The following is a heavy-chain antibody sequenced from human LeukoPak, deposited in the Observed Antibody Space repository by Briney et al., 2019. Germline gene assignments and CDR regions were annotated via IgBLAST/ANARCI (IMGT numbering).Heavy chain of an antibody. CDR2: VDPNSGGT. D-gene: IGHD2-8*02. V-gene: IGHV1-2*02. Sequence: ASVKVSCKASGYTFTGSIMHWLRQAPGQGLEWMGWVDPNSGGTNYAQKFQGRVTMTRDTSITTAYMELRRLRSDDTAVYYCARTGGHDYWGQGTLVTVSS. J-gene: IGHJ4*02. CDR3: ARTGGHDY. CDR1: GYTFTGSI.